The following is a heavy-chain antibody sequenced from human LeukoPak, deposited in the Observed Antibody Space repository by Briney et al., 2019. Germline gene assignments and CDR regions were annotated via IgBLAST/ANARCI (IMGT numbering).Heavy chain of an antibody. CDR1: GGSISSSSYY. D-gene: IGHD3-16*01. CDR3: ARVGAVWGGRGYYYMDV. J-gene: IGHJ6*03. V-gene: IGHV4-39*07. Sequence: SETLSLTCTVSGGSISSSSYYWGWIRQPPGKGLEWIGSIYYSGSTYYNPSLKSRVTISVDTSKNQFSLKLSSVTAADTAVYYCARVGAVWGGRGYYYMDVWGKGTTVTVSS. CDR2: IYYSGST.